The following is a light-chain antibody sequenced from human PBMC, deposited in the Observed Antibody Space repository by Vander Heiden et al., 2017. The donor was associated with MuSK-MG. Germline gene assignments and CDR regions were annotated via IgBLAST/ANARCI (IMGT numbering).Light chain of an antibody. J-gene: IGLJ1*01. CDR3: NSFTTSSTHV. CDR1: SSDVGSSHF. V-gene: IGLV2-14*03. Sequence: SVSGSPGPSITISCTGTSSDVGSSHFVFWYQQHPGKAHKLMIYEVSNRPSGGSHRFSGSKSGNTASLTISGLQAEDEADYYGNSFTTSSTHVFGTGTRVTVL. CDR2: EVS.